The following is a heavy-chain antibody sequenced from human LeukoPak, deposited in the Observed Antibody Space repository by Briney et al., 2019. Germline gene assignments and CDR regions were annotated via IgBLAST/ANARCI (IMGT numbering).Heavy chain of an antibody. CDR2: IYAGGST. Sequence: PGGSLRLSCAASGFNVSSNYMSWVRQAPGKWLEWVSLIYAGGSTYYADAVKGRFTISRHNSKNTLHLQMNSLRVEDTAVYYCATAGSSELLWDYAMDVWVQGTTVTVSS. V-gene: IGHV3-53*04. CDR3: ATAGSSELLWDYAMDV. CDR1: GFNVSSNY. J-gene: IGHJ6*01. D-gene: IGHD3-10*01.